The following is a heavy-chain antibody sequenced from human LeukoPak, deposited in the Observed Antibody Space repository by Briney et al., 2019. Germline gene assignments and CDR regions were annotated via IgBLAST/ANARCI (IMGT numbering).Heavy chain of an antibody. D-gene: IGHD6-13*01. CDR1: GGSISSYY. CDR2: IYYSGST. Sequence: SETLSLTCTVSGGSISSYYWSWIRQHPGKGLEWIGYIYYSGSTYYNPSLKSRVTISVDTSKNQFSLKLSSVTAADTAVYYCACIAAAGRLYFDYWGQGTLVTVSS. J-gene: IGHJ4*02. V-gene: IGHV4-59*06. CDR3: ACIAAAGRLYFDY.